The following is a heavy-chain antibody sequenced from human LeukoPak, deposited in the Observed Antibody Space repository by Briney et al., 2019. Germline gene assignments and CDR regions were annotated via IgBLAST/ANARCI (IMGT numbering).Heavy chain of an antibody. J-gene: IGHJ3*02. V-gene: IGHV4-59*08. D-gene: IGHD1-26*01. CDR2: IYYSGST. CDR3: ARGSLPGAFDI. Sequence: TSETLSLTCTASGGSISSYYWSWIRQPPGKGLEWIGYIYYSGSTNYNPSLKSRVTISVDKSKHQFSMKLSSVAAADKAVYYCARGSLPGAFDIWGQGTMVTVSS. CDR1: GGSISSYY.